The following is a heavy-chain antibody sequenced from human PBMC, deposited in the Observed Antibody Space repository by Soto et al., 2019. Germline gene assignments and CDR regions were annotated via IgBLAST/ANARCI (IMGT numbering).Heavy chain of an antibody. D-gene: IGHD3-16*02. Sequence: GGSLRLSCAASGFTFSNYNMNWVRQAPGKGLEWVSYISSAGSTIYYADSVRGRFTISRDNAKNSLYLQMNSLRAEDTAVYYCARISNLLDYWGQGTLVTVSS. V-gene: IGHV3-48*01. J-gene: IGHJ4*02. CDR2: ISSAGSTI. CDR1: GFTFSNYN. CDR3: ARISNLLDY.